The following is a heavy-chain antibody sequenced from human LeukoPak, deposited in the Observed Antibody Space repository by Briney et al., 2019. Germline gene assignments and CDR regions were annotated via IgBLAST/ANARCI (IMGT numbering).Heavy chain of an antibody. V-gene: IGHV4-59*08. D-gene: IGHD6-13*01. CDR3: ASSPRHTTSWFLFDS. Sequence: PSETLSLTCSVSGDSFSNYYWTWIRQPPGKGLEWIGHVYYSGSTNYNPSLKTRLHLSVDTSKNRFSLKLSSVTAADTAVYYCASSPRHTTSWFLFDSWGHGTLVTVSS. J-gene: IGHJ5*01. CDR2: VYYSGST. CDR1: GDSFSNYY.